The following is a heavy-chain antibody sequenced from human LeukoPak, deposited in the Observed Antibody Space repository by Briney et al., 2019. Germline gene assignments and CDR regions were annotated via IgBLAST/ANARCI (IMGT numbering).Heavy chain of an antibody. CDR1: GGTFSGYA. CDR3: ARSPRIDNWFDP. Sequence: PWASVKVSCKASGGTFSGYAISWVRQAPGQGLEWMGGIIPIFGTANYAQKFQGRVTITADESTSTAYMELSSLRSEDTAVYYCARSPRIDNWFDPWGQGTLVTVSS. CDR2: IIPIFGTA. V-gene: IGHV1-69*13. J-gene: IGHJ5*02. D-gene: IGHD3-16*02.